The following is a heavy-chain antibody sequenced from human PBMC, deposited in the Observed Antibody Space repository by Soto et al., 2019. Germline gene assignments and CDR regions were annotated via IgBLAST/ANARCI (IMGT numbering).Heavy chain of an antibody. Sequence: QVQLVESGGGVVQPGRSLRLSCAASGFTFSSYGMHWVRQAPGKGLEWVAVIWYDGSNKYYADSVKGRFTISRDNSKNALYLQTNSLRAEDTAVYYCARDLVYSSGGAFDYWGQGTLVTVSS. V-gene: IGHV3-33*01. CDR1: GFTFSSYG. J-gene: IGHJ4*02. D-gene: IGHD6-19*01. CDR3: ARDLVYSSGGAFDY. CDR2: IWYDGSNK.